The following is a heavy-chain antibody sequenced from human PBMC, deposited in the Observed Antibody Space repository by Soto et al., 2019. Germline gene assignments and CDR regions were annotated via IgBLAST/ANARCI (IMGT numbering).Heavy chain of an antibody. J-gene: IGHJ5*02. V-gene: IGHV1-69*12. Sequence: QVQLVQSGAAVKKPGSSVKVSCKASGGTFSSYAISWVRQAPGQGLEWMGGIIPIFGTANYAQKFQGRVTITADESTSTAYMELSSLRSEDTAVYYCARDLGYCTNGVCLNWFDPWGQGTLVTVSS. CDR1: GGTFSSYA. CDR2: IIPIFGTA. D-gene: IGHD2-8*01. CDR3: ARDLGYCTNGVCLNWFDP.